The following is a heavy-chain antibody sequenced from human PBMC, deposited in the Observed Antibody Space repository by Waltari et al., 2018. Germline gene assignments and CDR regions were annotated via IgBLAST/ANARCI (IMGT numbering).Heavy chain of an antibody. CDR2: ISGSGGST. J-gene: IGHJ4*02. CDR3: AKDIAPLYSSGWSDY. Sequence: EVQLLESGGGLVQPGGSLRLSCAASGFTFSSYAMSWVRQAPGKGMEWVSAISGSGGSTYYADSVKGRFTISRDNSKNTLYLQMNSLRAEDTAVYYCAKDIAPLYSSGWSDYWGQGTLVTVSS. V-gene: IGHV3-23*01. D-gene: IGHD6-19*01. CDR1: GFTFSSYA.